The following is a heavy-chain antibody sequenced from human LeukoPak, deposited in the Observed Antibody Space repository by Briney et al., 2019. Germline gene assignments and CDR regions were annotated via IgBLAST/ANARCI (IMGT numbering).Heavy chain of an antibody. CDR3: ASLGLSTVTPSRDDY. D-gene: IGHD4-11*01. J-gene: IGHJ4*02. CDR2: INPNSGST. V-gene: IGHV1-2*02. CDR1: GYTFTGYY. Sequence: ASVKVSCKASGYTFTGYYMHWVRQAPGQGLEWMGWINPNSGSTNYAQKFQGRVTMTRDTSISTAYMELSRLRSDDTAVYYCASLGLSTVTPSRDDYWGQGTLVTVSS.